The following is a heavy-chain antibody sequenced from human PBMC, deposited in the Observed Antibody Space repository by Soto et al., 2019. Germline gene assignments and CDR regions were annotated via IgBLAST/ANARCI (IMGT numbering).Heavy chain of an antibody. CDR1: GYTFTSFG. CDR3: TRDHRRGTDAFDI. D-gene: IGHD1-26*01. V-gene: IGHV1-18*01. J-gene: IGHJ3*02. Sequence: QVQLVQSGAEVKKPGASVKVSCKASGYTFTSFGISWVRQAPGQGLEWMGWISAYNGNTNYAENLHGRVTMTTDTSTSTAYMELSSLRSDDTAVYYCTRDHRRGTDAFDIWGQGTMVTVSS. CDR2: ISAYNGNT.